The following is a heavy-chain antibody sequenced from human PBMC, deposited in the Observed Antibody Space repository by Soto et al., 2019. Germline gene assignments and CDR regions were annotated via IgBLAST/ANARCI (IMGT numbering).Heavy chain of an antibody. CDR3: AKGSSASRPYYFDC. CDR2: ITGRSDST. CDR1: GFTFSSYA. D-gene: IGHD2-2*01. V-gene: IGHV3-23*01. J-gene: IGHJ4*02. Sequence: PGGSLRLSCAASGFTFSSYAMSWVRQAPGQGLEWVSAITGRSDSTYTADSVKGRFTISRDNSKNTLFLQMSSLRADDTAVYYCAKGSSASRPYYFDCWGQGTLVTVSS.